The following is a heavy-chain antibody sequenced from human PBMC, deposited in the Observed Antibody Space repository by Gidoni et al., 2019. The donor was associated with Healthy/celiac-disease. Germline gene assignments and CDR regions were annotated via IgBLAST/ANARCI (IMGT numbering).Heavy chain of an antibody. CDR2: INHSGST. CDR1: GGSFSGYY. CDR3: ARGGRGSPFDY. D-gene: IGHD1-26*01. Sequence: QVQLQQWGAGLLKPSETLSLTCAVYGGSFSGYYWSWIRQPPGKGLEWIVEINHSGSTNYNPSLKSRVTISVDTSKNQFSLKLSSVTAADTAVYYCARGGRGSPFDYWGQGTLVTVSS. V-gene: IGHV4-34*01. J-gene: IGHJ4*02.